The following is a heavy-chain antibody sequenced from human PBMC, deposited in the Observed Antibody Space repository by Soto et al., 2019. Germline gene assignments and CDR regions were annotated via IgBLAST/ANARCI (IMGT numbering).Heavy chain of an antibody. CDR3: ARLVRPIFGVGQPDYYYYGMDV. CDR1: GYTFTSYY. J-gene: IGHJ6*02. D-gene: IGHD3-3*01. CDR2: INPSGGST. Sequence: QVQLVQSGAEVKKPGASVKVSCKASGYTFTSYYMYWVRQAPGQGLEWMGIINPSGGSTSYAQKFQGRVNMTRDTSTSTVYMELSSLRSEDTAVYYCARLVRPIFGVGQPDYYYYGMDVWGQGTTVTVSS. V-gene: IGHV1-46*01.